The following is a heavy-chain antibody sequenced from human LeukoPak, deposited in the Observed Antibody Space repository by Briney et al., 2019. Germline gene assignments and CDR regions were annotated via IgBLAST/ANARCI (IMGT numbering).Heavy chain of an antibody. CDR1: GFTFSSYS. Sequence: GGSLRLSCAASGFTFSSYSMNWVRQAPGKGLEWVSYISSSSSTIYYADSVKGRFTISRDNSKNALYLQMNSLRAEDTAVYYCARAQAGWSGASFDPWGQGTLVTVSS. CDR3: ARAQAGWSGASFDP. J-gene: IGHJ5*02. CDR2: ISSSSSTI. V-gene: IGHV3-48*01.